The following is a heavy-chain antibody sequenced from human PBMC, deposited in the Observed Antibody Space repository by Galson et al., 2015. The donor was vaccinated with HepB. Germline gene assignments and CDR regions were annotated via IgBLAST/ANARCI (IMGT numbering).Heavy chain of an antibody. D-gene: IGHD3-3*01. CDR2: MNTNSGNT. V-gene: IGHV1-8*01. J-gene: IGHJ6*03. Sequence: SVKVSCKASGYTFTSYDMNWVRQATGQGLEWMGWMNTNSGNTGYAQKFPGRFTMTRNTSISTAYMELSSLRSEDTAVYYCARGCPDFWWGYSYYYYLDVWGKGTTVTVSS. CDR1: GYTFTSYD. CDR3: ARGCPDFWWGYSYYYYLDV.